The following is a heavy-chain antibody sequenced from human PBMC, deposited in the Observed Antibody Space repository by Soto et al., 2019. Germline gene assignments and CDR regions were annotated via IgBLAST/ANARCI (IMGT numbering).Heavy chain of an antibody. Sequence: EVQLVESGGGLGKPGGSLRLSCAASGFTFSTYSMKWVRQAPGKGLEWVSSISRSSSYIYYADSVKGRFTISRDNSKSSLYLQMNILRAEVTAVYYCAKASDWAAFDHWCQGTLVTV. CDR3: AKASDWAAFDH. V-gene: IGHV3-21*01. CDR1: GFTFSTYS. CDR2: ISRSSSYI. D-gene: IGHD2-15*01. J-gene: IGHJ4*02.